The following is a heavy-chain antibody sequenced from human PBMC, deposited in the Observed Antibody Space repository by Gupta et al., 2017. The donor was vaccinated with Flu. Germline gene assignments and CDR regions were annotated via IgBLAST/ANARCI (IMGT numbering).Heavy chain of an antibody. D-gene: IGHD1-1*01. Sequence: QVQQVQSGTEEKRHGYSVQVSCKASGGTFSGLALSWERPDAGQGIAWMGSIIAASVTTSYAQSFQDRITLSADESANIVYMELRSLRFEDTAIYYCARLTGFTDSWGQGTLVTVSS. CDR1: GGTFSGLA. J-gene: IGHJ5*02. CDR3: ARLTGFTDS. CDR2: IIAASVTT. V-gene: IGHV1-69*01.